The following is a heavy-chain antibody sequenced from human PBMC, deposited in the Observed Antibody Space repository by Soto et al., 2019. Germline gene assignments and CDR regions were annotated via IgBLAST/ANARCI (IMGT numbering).Heavy chain of an antibody. CDR3: ARLNVDTVIDSSIDY. CDR2: MNPNSGNT. Sequence: QVQLVQSGAEVKKPGASLKVSCKASGYTLTSYDINWGRQATGKGLEWMGGMNPNSGNTAYAQKFQGRVTMTRNTSISTAYMELSSLGSEDTAVYYCARLNVDTVIDSSIDYWGQGTLVTVSS. CDR1: GYTLTSYD. V-gene: IGHV1-8*01. J-gene: IGHJ4*02. D-gene: IGHD5-18*01.